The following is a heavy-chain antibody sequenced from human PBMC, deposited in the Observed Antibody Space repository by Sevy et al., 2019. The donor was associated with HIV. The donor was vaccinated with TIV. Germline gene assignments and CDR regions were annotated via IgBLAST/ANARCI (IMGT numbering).Heavy chain of an antibody. CDR3: TRWKGDQSIFAY. Sequence: GGSLRLSCAASGFTFGDYAMNWVRQAPGKGLEWVAFLKSKASGGTLHHAASVQGRFTISRDDSKNMAYLQMNDLKTEDTAVYYCTRWKGDQSIFAYWGQGALVTVSS. CDR2: LKSKASGGTL. J-gene: IGHJ4*02. D-gene: IGHD1-1*01. CDR1: GFTFGDYA. V-gene: IGHV3-49*04.